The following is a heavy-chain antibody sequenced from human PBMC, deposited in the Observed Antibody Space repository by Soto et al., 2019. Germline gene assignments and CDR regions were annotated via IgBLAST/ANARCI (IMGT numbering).Heavy chain of an antibody. Sequence: PSETLSLTCTVSGGSISSSSYYWGWIRQPPGKGLEWIGSIYYSGSTYYNPSLKSRVTISVDTSKNQFSLKLSSVTAADTAVYYCARLRLNPRRYYYYYYGMDVWGQGTTVTVSS. D-gene: IGHD2-8*01. V-gene: IGHV4-39*01. CDR1: GGSISSSSYY. J-gene: IGHJ6*02. CDR2: IYYSGST. CDR3: ARLRLNPRRYYYYYYGMDV.